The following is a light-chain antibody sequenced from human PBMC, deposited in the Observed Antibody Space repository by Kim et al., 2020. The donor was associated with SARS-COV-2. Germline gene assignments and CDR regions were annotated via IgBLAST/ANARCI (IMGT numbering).Light chain of an antibody. V-gene: IGLV6-57*03. CDR2: EDN. CDR1: SGSIASNY. J-gene: IGLJ3*02. CDR3: QSYDSSNPGV. Sequence: KTVTISCTRSSGSIASNYVQWYQQRPGSAPTTVIYEDNQRPAGVPDRFSGSIDSSSNSAALTISGLKTEDEADYDCQSYDSSNPGVFGGGTQLTVL.